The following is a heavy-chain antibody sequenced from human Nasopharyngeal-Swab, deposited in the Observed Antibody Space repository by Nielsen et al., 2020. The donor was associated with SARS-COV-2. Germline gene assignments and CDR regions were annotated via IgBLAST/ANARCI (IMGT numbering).Heavy chain of an antibody. D-gene: IGHD1-1*01. J-gene: IGHJ3*02. CDR1: GFTFSSYA. CDR2: ISRTSST. Sequence: GESLKISCAASGFTFSSYAMNWVRQAPGKGLEWVSAISRTSSTYYADSVKGRFTVSRDNSKNTLYLQMNSLRAEDTAVYYCAKWQRRSGTRAFDIWVQGTMVTVSS. V-gene: IGHV3-23*01. CDR3: AKWQRRSGTRAFDI.